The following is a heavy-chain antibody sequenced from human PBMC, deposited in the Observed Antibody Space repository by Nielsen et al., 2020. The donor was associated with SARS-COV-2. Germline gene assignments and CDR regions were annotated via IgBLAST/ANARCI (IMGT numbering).Heavy chain of an antibody. CDR3: ARDLQPGGWPLDY. Sequence: ASVKVSCKASGYTFTSYAMHWVRQAPGQRLEWMGWINAGNGNTKYSQKFQGRVTMTRDTSTSTVYMELSSLRSEDTAVYYCARDLQPGGWPLDYWGQGTLVTVSS. D-gene: IGHD6-19*01. CDR1: GYTFTSYA. J-gene: IGHJ4*02. V-gene: IGHV1-3*01. CDR2: INAGNGNT.